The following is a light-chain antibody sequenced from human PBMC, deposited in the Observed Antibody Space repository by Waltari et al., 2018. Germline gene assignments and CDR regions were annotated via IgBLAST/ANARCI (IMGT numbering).Light chain of an antibody. CDR3: MQSLQALWT. CDR2: LGS. J-gene: IGKJ1*01. V-gene: IGKV2-28*01. Sequence: DLVVTQSPLSLPVTPGEPASISCRSSQSLLHSNGYNYLDWYLQKPGQSPQLLIYLGSNRASGVPDRFSGSGSGTDFTLKISRVEAEDVGVYYCMQSLQALWTFGQGTKVEFK. CDR1: QSLLHSNGYNY.